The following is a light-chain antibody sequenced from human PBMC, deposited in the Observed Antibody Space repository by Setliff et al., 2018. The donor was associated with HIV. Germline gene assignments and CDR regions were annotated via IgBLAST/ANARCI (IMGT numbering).Light chain of an antibody. V-gene: IGLV2-14*01. J-gene: IGLJ1*01. Sequence: ALAQPASVSGSPGQSVSISCTGSGRDLGGFNFVSWYRQYPGKAPQLIIYEVTNRPSGVSSRFSGSKSGNTASLTISGLQAEDEADYYCGSCTSTSPGAFGTGTKVTVL. CDR2: EVT. CDR1: GRDLGGFNF. CDR3: GSCTSTSPGA.